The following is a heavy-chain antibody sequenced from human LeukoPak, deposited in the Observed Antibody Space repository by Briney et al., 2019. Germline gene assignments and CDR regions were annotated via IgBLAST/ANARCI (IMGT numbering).Heavy chain of an antibody. Sequence: GESLQISCKASGSRFTSYWIAWVRQMPGKGLEWMGIIYPGDSDTRYSPSFQGQVTISADKSISTAYLQWSSLKASDTAMYYCARHSTARHPFDYWSQGTLVTVSS. CDR2: IYPGDSDT. CDR1: GSRFTSYW. V-gene: IGHV5-51*01. CDR3: ARHSTARHPFDY. D-gene: IGHD4-11*01. J-gene: IGHJ4*02.